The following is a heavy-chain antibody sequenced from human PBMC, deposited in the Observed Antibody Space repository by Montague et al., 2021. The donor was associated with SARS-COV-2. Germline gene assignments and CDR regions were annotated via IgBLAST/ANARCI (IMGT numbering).Heavy chain of an antibody. CDR3: ARGRIEVSMIVVVLTGASYYMDV. J-gene: IGHJ6*03. CDR2: INNSGST. D-gene: IGHD3-22*01. Sequence: SETLSLTCAVYGGSFSGHYWSWIRQPPGKGLEWIGEINNSGSTNXSPSLKSRVTISVDTSKNQFSLKLHSVTAADTAVYYCARGRIEVSMIVVVLTGASYYMDVWGKGTTVTVSS. CDR1: GGSFSGHY. V-gene: IGHV4-34*01.